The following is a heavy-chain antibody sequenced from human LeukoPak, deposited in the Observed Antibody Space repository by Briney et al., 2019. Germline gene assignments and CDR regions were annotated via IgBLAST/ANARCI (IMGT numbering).Heavy chain of an antibody. Sequence: SEALSLTCAVYGGSFSGYYWSWIRQPPGKGLEWIGEINHSGSTNYNPSLKSRVTISVDTSKNQFSLKLSSVTAADTAVYYCARGGGAARPKVFDYWGQGTLVTVSS. V-gene: IGHV4-34*01. CDR1: GGSFSGYY. CDR2: INHSGST. D-gene: IGHD6-6*01. CDR3: ARGGGAARPKVFDY. J-gene: IGHJ4*02.